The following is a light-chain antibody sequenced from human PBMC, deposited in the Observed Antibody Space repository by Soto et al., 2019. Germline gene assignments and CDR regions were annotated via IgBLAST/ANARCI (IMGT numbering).Light chain of an antibody. V-gene: IGLV2-23*01. Sequence: QSVLTQPASVSGSPGQSITISCTGTSSDVGSYNLVSWYQQHPGKAPKLMIYEGGKRPSGVSNRFSGSKSGNTASLRISGLQAEDEADYYCYTYAGGSTYLFGTGTKVTVL. CDR1: SSDVGSYNL. J-gene: IGLJ1*01. CDR2: EGG. CDR3: YTYAGGSTYL.